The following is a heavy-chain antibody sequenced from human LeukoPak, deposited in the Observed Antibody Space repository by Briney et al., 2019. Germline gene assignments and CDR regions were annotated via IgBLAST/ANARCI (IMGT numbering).Heavy chain of an antibody. V-gene: IGHV4-61*02. CDR1: GGSISSGSYY. Sequence: SETLSLTCTVSGGSISSGSYYWSWIRQPAGKGLEWIGRIYTSGSTNYNPSLKSRVTISVDTSKNQFSLKLSSVTAADTAMYYCARRGRNLLDYWGQGTLVTVSS. D-gene: IGHD1-14*01. CDR2: IYTSGST. J-gene: IGHJ4*02. CDR3: ARRGRNLLDY.